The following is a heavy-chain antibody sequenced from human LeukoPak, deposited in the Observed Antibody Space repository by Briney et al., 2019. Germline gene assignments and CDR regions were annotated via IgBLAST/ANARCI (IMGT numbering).Heavy chain of an antibody. CDR2: IIPIFGTA. CDR3: AREVTVTTGGPI. Sequence: ASVKVSCTASGGTFSSYAISWVRQAPGQGLEWTGGIIPIFGTANYAQKFQGRVTITADESTSTAYMELSSLRSEDTAVYYCAREVTVTTGGPIWGQGTMVTVSS. D-gene: IGHD4-17*01. V-gene: IGHV1-69*01. J-gene: IGHJ3*02. CDR1: GGTFSSYA.